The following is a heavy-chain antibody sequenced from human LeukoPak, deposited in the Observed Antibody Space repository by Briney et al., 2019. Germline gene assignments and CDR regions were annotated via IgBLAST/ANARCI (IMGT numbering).Heavy chain of an antibody. D-gene: IGHD3-22*01. CDR1: VYSLTELS. V-gene: IGHV1-24*01. CDR3: ATDPVDSSGYDFDY. Sequence: ASVKVSCKVSVYSLTELSMHWVRQAPGKGLEWMGGFDPEDGETIYAQKFQGRVTMTEDTSTDTAYMELGSLRSEDTAVYYCATDPVDSSGYDFDYWGQGTLVTVSS. CDR2: FDPEDGET. J-gene: IGHJ4*02.